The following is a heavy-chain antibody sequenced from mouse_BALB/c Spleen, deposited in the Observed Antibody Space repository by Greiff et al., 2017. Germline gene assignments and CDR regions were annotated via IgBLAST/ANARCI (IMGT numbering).Heavy chain of an antibody. CDR1: GFTFSSYG. V-gene: IGHV5-6*01. CDR2: ISSGGSYT. J-gene: IGHJ4*01. CDR3: ARRGGSSLYYAMDY. D-gene: IGHD1-1*01. Sequence: EVQLVESGGELVKPGGSLKLSCAASGFTFSSYGMSWVRQTPDKRLEWVATISSGGSYTYYPDSVKGRFTISRDNAKNTLYLQMSSLKSDDTAMYYCARRGGSSLYYAMDYWGQGTSVTVSS.